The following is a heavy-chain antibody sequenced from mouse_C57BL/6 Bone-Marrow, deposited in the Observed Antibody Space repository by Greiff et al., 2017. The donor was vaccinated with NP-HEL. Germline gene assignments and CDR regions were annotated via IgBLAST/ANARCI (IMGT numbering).Heavy chain of an antibody. V-gene: IGHV1-80*01. CDR3: ATAQATLYAMDY. D-gene: IGHD3-2*02. Sequence: QVQLKQSGAELVKPGASVKISCKASGYAFSSYWMNWVKQRPGKGLEWIGQIYPGDGDTNYNGKFKGKATLTADKSSSTAYMQLSSLTSEDSAVYFCATAQATLYAMDYWGQGTSVTVSS. CDR2: IYPGDGDT. J-gene: IGHJ4*01. CDR1: GYAFSSYW.